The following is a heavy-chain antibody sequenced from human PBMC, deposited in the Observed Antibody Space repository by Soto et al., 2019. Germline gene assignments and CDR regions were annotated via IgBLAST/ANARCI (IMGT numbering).Heavy chain of an antibody. Sequence: QVQLVQSGAEVKKPGASVKVSCKASGYTFTSYAMHWVRQAPGQRLEWMGWINAGNGNTKYSQKFQGRVTITRDTSASTAYMELSSLSSEGTAVYYCARAHYDILTGYSLNWFGPWGQGTLVTVAS. D-gene: IGHD3-9*01. V-gene: IGHV1-3*01. CDR3: ARAHYDILTGYSLNWFGP. J-gene: IGHJ5*02. CDR2: INAGNGNT. CDR1: GYTFTSYA.